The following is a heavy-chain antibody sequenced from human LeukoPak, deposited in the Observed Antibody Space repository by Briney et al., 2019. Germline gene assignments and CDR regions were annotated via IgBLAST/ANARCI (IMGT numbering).Heavy chain of an antibody. CDR2: ISYDGSNK. D-gene: IGHD3-3*01. J-gene: IGHJ4*02. CDR3: ARGSYDFWSGIGQSHDY. V-gene: IGHV3-30-3*01. CDR1: GFTFSSYA. Sequence: GGSLRLSCAASGFTFSSYAMHWVRQAPGKGLEWVAVISYDGSNKYYADSVKGRFTISRDNSKNTLYLQMNSLRAEDTAVYYCARGSYDFWSGIGQSHDYWGQGTLVTVSS.